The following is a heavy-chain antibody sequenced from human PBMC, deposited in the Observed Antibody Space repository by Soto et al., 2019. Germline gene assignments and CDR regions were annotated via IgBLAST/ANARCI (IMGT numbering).Heavy chain of an antibody. CDR1: GGSFIGYY. CDR2: INHSGST. V-gene: IGHV4-34*01. Sequence: SETLSLTCAVYGGSFIGYYWSWIRQPPGKGLEWIGEINHSGSTNYNPSLKSRVTISVDTSKNQFSLKLSSVTAADTAVYYCARRYGSGSYYSRYYYYYYGMDVWGQGTTVTVSS. D-gene: IGHD3-10*01. J-gene: IGHJ6*02. CDR3: ARRYGSGSYYSRYYYYYYGMDV.